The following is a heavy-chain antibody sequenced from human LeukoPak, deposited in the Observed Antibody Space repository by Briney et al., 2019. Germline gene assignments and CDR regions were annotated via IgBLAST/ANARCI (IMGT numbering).Heavy chain of an antibody. D-gene: IGHD2-15*01. V-gene: IGHV4-30-4*08. J-gene: IGHJ6*02. CDR2: IQKSGST. Sequence: SETLSLTCTVSGGSISSGTYYWSWIRQLPGLGLEWIGYIQKSGSTYYRPSLQSRVTISVDTSKNQFSLKLSSVTAADTAVYYCARAGRHCSGGGCYYYYGMDVWGQGTTVTVSS. CDR1: GGSISSGTYY. CDR3: ARAGRHCSGGGCYYYYGMDV.